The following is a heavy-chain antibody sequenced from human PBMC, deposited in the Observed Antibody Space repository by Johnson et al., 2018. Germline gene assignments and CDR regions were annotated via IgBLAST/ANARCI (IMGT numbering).Heavy chain of an antibody. Sequence: QVQLVQSGAEVKKPGSSVKVSCKASVGTFSSYDISWVRQAPGQGLEWMGGIIPIFGTANYAQKFQGRVTITADESTSTAYMELSSLRSEDTAVYYCARDLDGGKPDAFDIWGQGTMVTVSS. V-gene: IGHV1-69*01. J-gene: IGHJ3*02. D-gene: IGHD4-23*01. CDR3: ARDLDGGKPDAFDI. CDR2: IIPIFGTA. CDR1: VGTFSSYD.